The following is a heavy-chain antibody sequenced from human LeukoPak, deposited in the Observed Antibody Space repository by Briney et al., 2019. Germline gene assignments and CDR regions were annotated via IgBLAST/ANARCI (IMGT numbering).Heavy chain of an antibody. Sequence: PGGSLRLSCAASGFTFSDFYMSWIRQAPGKGLEWFSDISSSSTDTNYADSVKGRFTISRDNAKNSLFLQLNSLRAEDTAVYYCARKTYYYDSGSYSKSYYFDYWGQGTLVTVSS. V-gene: IGHV3-11*06. D-gene: IGHD3-10*01. J-gene: IGHJ4*02. CDR3: ARKTYYYDSGSYSKSYYFDY. CDR1: GFTFSDFY. CDR2: ISSSSTDT.